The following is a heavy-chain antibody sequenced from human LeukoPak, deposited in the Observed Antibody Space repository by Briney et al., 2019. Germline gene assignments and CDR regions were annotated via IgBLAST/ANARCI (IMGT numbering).Heavy chain of an antibody. J-gene: IGHJ4*02. D-gene: IGHD5-12*01. Sequence: PSETLSLTCTVSGGSISSSSYYWGWIRQPPGKGLEWIGSIYYSGSTYYNPSLKSRVTISVDTSKNQFSLKLSSVTAADTAVYYCASIIVARCSIDYWGQGTLVTVSS. CDR2: IYYSGST. V-gene: IGHV4-39*07. CDR3: ASIIVARCSIDY. CDR1: GGSISSSSYY.